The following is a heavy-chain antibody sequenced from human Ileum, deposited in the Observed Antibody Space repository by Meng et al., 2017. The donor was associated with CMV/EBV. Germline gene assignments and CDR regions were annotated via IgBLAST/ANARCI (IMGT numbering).Heavy chain of an antibody. CDR3: ARVIADRTGYVFGS. D-gene: IGHD3-22*01. J-gene: IGHJ4*02. V-gene: IGHV1-18*01. CDR1: GYNFTNYA. Sequence: ASVKVSCKASGYNFTNYAITWVRQAPGQGLEWMGWISPNNHNTKYAQKLQGRVTMTTATSTTTAYMELRSLTSDDTALYYCARVIADRTGYVFGSWGQGTLVPVSS. CDR2: ISPNNHNT.